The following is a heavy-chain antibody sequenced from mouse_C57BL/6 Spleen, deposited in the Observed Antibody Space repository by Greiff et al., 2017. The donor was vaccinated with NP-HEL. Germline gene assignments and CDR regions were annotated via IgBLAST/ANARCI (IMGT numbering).Heavy chain of an antibody. CDR1: GYTFTSYW. CDR2: IDPSDSYT. D-gene: IGHD2-12*01. V-gene: IGHV1-69*01. CDR3: ARGRYSNDVGFAY. J-gene: IGHJ3*01. Sequence: VQLQQPGAELVMPGASVKLSCKASGYTFTSYWMHWVKQRPGQGLEWIGEIDPSDSYTNYNQKFKGKSTLTVDKSSSTAYMQLSSLTSEDSAVYYCARGRYSNDVGFAYWGQGTLVTVSA.